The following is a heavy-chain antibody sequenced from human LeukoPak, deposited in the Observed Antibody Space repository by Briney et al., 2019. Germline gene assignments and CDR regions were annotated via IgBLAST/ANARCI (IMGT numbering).Heavy chain of an antibody. CDR2: IYYSGST. J-gene: IGHJ6*03. V-gene: IGHV4-31*03. CDR3: ARDLTGTTDRYYYYMDV. D-gene: IGHD1-7*01. Sequence: SQTLSLTCTVSGGSISSGGYYWSWIRQHPGKGLEWSGYIYYSGSTYYNPSLKSRVTISVDTSKNQFSLKLSSVTAADTAVYYCARDLTGTTDRYYYYMDVWGKGTTVTVSS. CDR1: GGSISSGGYY.